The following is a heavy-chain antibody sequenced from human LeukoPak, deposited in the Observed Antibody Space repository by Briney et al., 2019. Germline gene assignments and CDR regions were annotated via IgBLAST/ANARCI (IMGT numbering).Heavy chain of an antibody. CDR3: AKAIEAGYCVNYYNYYGMDV. Sequence: GGSLRLSCAASGFTFSSYAMSWVRQAPGKGLEWVSAISGSGGSTYYADSVKGRFTISRDNSKNTLYLQMNSLRVEDTAVYYCAKAIEAGYCVNYYNYYGMDVWGQGTTVTVSS. D-gene: IGHD2-15*01. CDR2: ISGSGGST. CDR1: GFTFSSYA. J-gene: IGHJ6*02. V-gene: IGHV3-23*01.